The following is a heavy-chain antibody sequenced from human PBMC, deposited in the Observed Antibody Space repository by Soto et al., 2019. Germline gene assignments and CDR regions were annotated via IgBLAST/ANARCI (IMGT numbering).Heavy chain of an antibody. CDR2: IYYSGST. D-gene: IGHD6-19*01. CDR3: AREQYSSGWYA. Sequence: PSETLSLTCTVSGGSISSYYWSWIRQPPGKGLEWIGYIYYSGSTNYNPSLKSRVTISVDTSKNQFSLKLSSVTAADTAVYYCAREQYSSGWYAWGQGTLVTVSS. J-gene: IGHJ5*02. CDR1: GGSISSYY. V-gene: IGHV4-59*12.